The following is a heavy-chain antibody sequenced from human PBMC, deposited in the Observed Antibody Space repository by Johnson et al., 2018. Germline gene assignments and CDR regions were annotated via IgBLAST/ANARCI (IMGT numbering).Heavy chain of an antibody. J-gene: IGHJ3*02. CDR2: ISYDGSDK. D-gene: IGHD3-22*01. CDR1: GFSFRSYA. Sequence: QVQLQESGGGVVQPGRSLSLSCEASGFSFRSYAFHWVRQAPGKGLEWGVAISYDGSDKYYTDSVKGRFTISRDNSRKTVQLQVNSLRPEDTAVYYCAKACLPDSSGYHDAVYIGGQGTMGIVSS. CDR3: AKACLPDSSGYHDAVYI. V-gene: IGHV3-30*18.